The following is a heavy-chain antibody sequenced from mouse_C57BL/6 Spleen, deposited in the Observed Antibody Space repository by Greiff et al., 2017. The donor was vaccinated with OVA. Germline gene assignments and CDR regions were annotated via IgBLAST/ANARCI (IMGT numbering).Heavy chain of an antibody. CDR1: GYTFTSYC. J-gene: IGHJ3*01. CDR3: ARWVITQVVEGAWFAY. D-gene: IGHD1-1*01. Sequence: QVQLQQPGAELVKPGASVKMSCKASGYTFTSYCITWVKQRPGQGLEWIGDIYPGSGSTNYNEKFKSKATLSVDTSSSTAYMQLSSMTSEYSAVYDGARWVITQVVEGAWFAYWGQGTLVTVSA. CDR2: IYPGSGST. V-gene: IGHV1-55*01.